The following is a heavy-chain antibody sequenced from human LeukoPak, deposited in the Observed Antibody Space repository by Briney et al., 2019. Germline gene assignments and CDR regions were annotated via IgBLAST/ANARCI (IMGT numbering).Heavy chain of an antibody. D-gene: IGHD3-10*01. Sequence: ASVKVSCKTSAGTFSRYAISWVRQAPGQGLEWMGRITPMSATPSQTQWIQGRVTITADISTNTVYLDLSSLRSEDTALYFCSGDPPGTPVGFDIWGQGTMVTVSS. CDR3: SGDPPGTPVGFDI. CDR1: AGTFSRYA. V-gene: IGHV1-69*06. CDR2: ITPMSATP. J-gene: IGHJ3*02.